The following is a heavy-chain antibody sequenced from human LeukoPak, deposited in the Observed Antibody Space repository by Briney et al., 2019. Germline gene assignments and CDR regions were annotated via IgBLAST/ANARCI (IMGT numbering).Heavy chain of an antibody. D-gene: IGHD4-17*01. Sequence: SETLSLTCTVSGGSISSSSYYWGWIRQPPGKGLEWIGSIYYSGSTYYNPSLKSRVTISVDTSKNQFSLKLSSVTAADTAVYYCARHLANYGDYWYFDLWGRGTLVTVSS. CDR3: ARHLANYGDYWYFDL. V-gene: IGHV4-39*01. J-gene: IGHJ2*01. CDR1: GGSISSSSYY. CDR2: IYYSGST.